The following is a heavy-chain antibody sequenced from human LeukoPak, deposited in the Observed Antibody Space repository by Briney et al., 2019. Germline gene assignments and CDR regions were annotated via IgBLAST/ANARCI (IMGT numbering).Heavy chain of an antibody. D-gene: IGHD2-2*01. CDR1: GDSVSSNSVT. Sequence: SQTLSLTCAISGDSVSSNSVTWNWIRQSPSRGLEWLGRTYYRSTWYNDSAVSVRGRITVNPDTSKNQFSLHLNSVTPEHTAVYYCARRLTQYDCFDPWGQGILVTVSS. J-gene: IGHJ5*02. CDR3: ARRLTQYDCFDP. CDR2: TYYRSTWYN. V-gene: IGHV6-1*01.